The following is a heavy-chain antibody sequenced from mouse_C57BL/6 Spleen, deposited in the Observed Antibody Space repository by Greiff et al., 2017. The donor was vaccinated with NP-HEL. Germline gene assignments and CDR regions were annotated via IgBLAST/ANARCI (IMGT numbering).Heavy chain of an antibody. CDR2: IDPANGNT. Sequence: DVKLQESVAELVRPGASVKLSCTASGFNIKNTYMHWVKQRPEQGLEWIGRIDPANGNTKYAPKFQGKATITADTSSNTAYLQLSSLTSEDTAIDYCASRDDYDLYAMDYWGQGTSVTVSS. V-gene: IGHV14-3*01. CDR1: GFNIKNTY. D-gene: IGHD2-4*01. J-gene: IGHJ4*01. CDR3: ASRDDYDLYAMDY.